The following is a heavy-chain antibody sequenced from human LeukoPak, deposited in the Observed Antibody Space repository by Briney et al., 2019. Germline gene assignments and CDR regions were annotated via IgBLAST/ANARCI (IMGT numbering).Heavy chain of an antibody. V-gene: IGHV4-34*01. Sequence: PSETLSLTCAVYGASFSDYYWSWIRQPPGKGLEWIGEINLSGSTNYNPSLESRVTMSLDTSKNQFSLKLSSVTAADTAVYYCARVDSSSRWYFDLWGRGTLGTVSS. CDR2: INLSGST. CDR3: ARVDSSSRWYFDL. D-gene: IGHD6-6*01. CDR1: GASFSDYY. J-gene: IGHJ2*01.